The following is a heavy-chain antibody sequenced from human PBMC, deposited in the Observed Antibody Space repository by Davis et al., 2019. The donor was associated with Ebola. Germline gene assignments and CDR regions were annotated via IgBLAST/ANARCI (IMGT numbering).Heavy chain of an antibody. D-gene: IGHD3-16*01. J-gene: IGHJ4*02. CDR2: IRSKASSYAT. CDR3: TSFTGGDDY. Sequence: GESLKISCAASGFTFSGSAMHWVRQASGKGLEWVGRIRSKASSYATAYAASVKGRFTISRDDSKITAYLQMNSLKTEDTAVYYCTSFTGGDDYWGQGTLVTVSS. CDR1: GFTFSGSA. V-gene: IGHV3-73*01.